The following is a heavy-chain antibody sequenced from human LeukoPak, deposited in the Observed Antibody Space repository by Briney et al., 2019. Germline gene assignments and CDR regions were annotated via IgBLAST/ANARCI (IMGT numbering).Heavy chain of an antibody. D-gene: IGHD6-13*01. J-gene: IGHJ4*02. CDR1: GFTFSSYG. CDR2: ISYDGSNK. CDR3: AEDLAAAGLWGLYDY. V-gene: IGHV3-30*18. Sequence: PGRALRLSCAASGFTFSSYGMHWVRQAPGKGLEWVAVISYDGSNKYYADSVKGRFTISRDNSKNTLYLQMNSLRAEDTAVYYCAEDLAAAGLWGLYDYWGQGTLVTVSS.